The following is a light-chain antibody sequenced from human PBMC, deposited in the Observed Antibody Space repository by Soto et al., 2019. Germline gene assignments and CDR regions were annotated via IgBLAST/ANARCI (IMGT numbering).Light chain of an antibody. J-gene: IGLJ2*01. Sequence: QLVLTQSPSASASLGASVKLTCTLSSGHSNYAIEWHQQQPEKGPRYLMKLNSDGSHSKGDGIPDRFSGSSSGAERYLTISSLQSEDEADYYCQTWGTGIQVFGGGTKLTVL. V-gene: IGLV4-69*01. CDR2: LNSDGSH. CDR3: QTWGTGIQV. CDR1: SGHSNYA.